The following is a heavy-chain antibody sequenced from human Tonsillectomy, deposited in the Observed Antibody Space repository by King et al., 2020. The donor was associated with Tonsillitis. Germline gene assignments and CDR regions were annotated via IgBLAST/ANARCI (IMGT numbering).Heavy chain of an antibody. CDR3: ARFLPFRYYYYMDV. V-gene: IGHV1-18*01. Sequence: QLVQSGAEVKKPGASVKVSCKASGYTFTSYGISWVRQAPGQGLEWMGWISVYNGNTNYAQKLQGRVTMTTDTSASTAYMELRSLRSDDTAVYYCARFLPFRYYYYMDVWGKGTTVTVSS. CDR1: GYTFTSYG. D-gene: IGHD3-3*02. CDR2: ISVYNGNT. J-gene: IGHJ6*03.